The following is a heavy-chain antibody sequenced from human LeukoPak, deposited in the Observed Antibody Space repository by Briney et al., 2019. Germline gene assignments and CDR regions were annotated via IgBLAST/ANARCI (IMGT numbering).Heavy chain of an antibody. CDR2: INPNSGGT. V-gene: IGHV1-2*02. CDR3: ARDPYTIFGVVTMWWFDP. Sequence: ASVKVSCKASGYTFTGYYMHWVRQAPGQGLEWMGWINPNSGGTNYAQKFQGRVTMTRDTSISTAYMELSRLRSDDTAVYYCARDPYTIFGVVTMWWFDPWGQGTLVTVSS. D-gene: IGHD3-3*01. J-gene: IGHJ5*02. CDR1: GYTFTGYY.